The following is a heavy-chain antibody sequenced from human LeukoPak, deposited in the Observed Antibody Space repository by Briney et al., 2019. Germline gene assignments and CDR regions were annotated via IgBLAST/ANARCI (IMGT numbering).Heavy chain of an antibody. CDR2: ISAYNGNT. CDR3: ARDFELGCSSTSCFPDY. V-gene: IGHV1-18*01. J-gene: IGHJ4*02. Sequence: ASVKVSCKASGYTFTSYGISWVRQAPGQGLEWRGWISAYNGNTNYAQKLQGRVTMTTDTSTSTAYMELRSLGSDDTAVYYCARDFELGCSSTSCFPDYWGQGTLVTVSS. D-gene: IGHD2-2*01. CDR1: GYTFTSYG.